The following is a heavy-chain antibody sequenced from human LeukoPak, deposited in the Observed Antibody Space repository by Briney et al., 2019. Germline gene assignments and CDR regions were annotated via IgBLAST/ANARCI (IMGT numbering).Heavy chain of an antibody. CDR2: ISGSGGST. D-gene: IGHD3-9*01. CDR1: GFTFSSYG. Sequence: GGSLRLSCAASGFTFSSYGMSWVRQAPGKGLEWVSAISGSGGSTYYADSVKGRFTISRDNSKNTLYLQMNSLRAEDTAVYYCAKGGGLSLLRYFDWLLFTFDYWGQGTLVTVSS. J-gene: IGHJ4*02. CDR3: AKGGGLSLLRYFDWLLFTFDY. V-gene: IGHV3-23*01.